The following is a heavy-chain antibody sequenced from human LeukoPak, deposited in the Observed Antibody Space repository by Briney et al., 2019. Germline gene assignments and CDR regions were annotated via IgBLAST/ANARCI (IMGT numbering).Heavy chain of an antibody. CDR3: ARGGGGYGGFDY. Sequence: GGSLRLSCAASGFTFDDYGMSWVRQAPGKGLEWVSGINWNGGSTGYADSVKGRFTISRDNSKNTLYLQMNSLRAEDTAVYYCARGGGGYGGFDYWGQGTLVTVSS. CDR1: GFTFDDYG. J-gene: IGHJ4*02. CDR2: INWNGGST. D-gene: IGHD1-26*01. V-gene: IGHV3-20*04.